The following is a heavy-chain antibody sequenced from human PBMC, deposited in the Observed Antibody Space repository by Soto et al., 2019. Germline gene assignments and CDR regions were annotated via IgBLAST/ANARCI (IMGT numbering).Heavy chain of an antibody. J-gene: IGHJ3*02. CDR1: GFTFSSYS. CDR3: ARARSSIFDSSGGAFDI. D-gene: IGHD3-3*02. V-gene: IGHV3-21*01. CDR2: ISSSSSYI. Sequence: GGSLRLSCAASGFTFSSYSMNWVRQAPGKGLEWVSSISSSSSYIYYADSVKGRFTISRDNAKNSLYLQMNSLRAEDTAVYYCARARSSIFDSSGGAFDIWGQGTMVTVSS.